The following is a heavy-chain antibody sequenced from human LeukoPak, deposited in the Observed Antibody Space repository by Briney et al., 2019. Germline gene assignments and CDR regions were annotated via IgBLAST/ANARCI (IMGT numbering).Heavy chain of an antibody. V-gene: IGHV4-59*01. CDR3: ARSYSSSWYGDFQH. Sequence: PSETLSLTCTVSGDSINSYYWNWIRQPPGKGLEWIGYIYYSGRTDYNPSLKSRVTISVDTSKNQFSLKLNSVTAADTAVYHCARSYSSSWYGDFQHWGQGTLVTVSS. CDR1: GDSINSYY. J-gene: IGHJ1*01. D-gene: IGHD6-13*01. CDR2: IYYSGRT.